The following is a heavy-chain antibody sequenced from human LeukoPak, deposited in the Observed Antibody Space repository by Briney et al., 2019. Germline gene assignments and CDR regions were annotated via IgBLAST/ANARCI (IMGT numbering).Heavy chain of an antibody. CDR3: AKEKGSSWYGYYYYGMDV. Sequence: PGGSLRLSCAASGFTFSSYGMHWVRQAPGKGLEWVAFIRYDGSNKYYADSVKGRFTISRDNSKNTLYLQMNSLRAEDTAVYYCAKEKGSSWYGYYYYGMDVWGQRTTVTVSS. D-gene: IGHD6-13*01. CDR1: GFTFSSYG. CDR2: IRYDGSNK. J-gene: IGHJ6*02. V-gene: IGHV3-30*02.